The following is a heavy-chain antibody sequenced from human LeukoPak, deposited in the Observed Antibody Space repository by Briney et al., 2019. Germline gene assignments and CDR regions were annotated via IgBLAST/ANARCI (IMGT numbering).Heavy chain of an antibody. CDR1: GFMFNGYS. Sequence: GGSLRLSCAASGFMFNGYSLTWVRQAPGKGLEWISYISAGSDYIYYTDSVKGRFTISRDNAKNSLYLQLNSLRVEDTAVYYCARWGLGPSFDHWGRGTLVTVSS. D-gene: IGHD1-26*01. CDR3: ARWGLGPSFDH. CDR2: ISAGSDYI. J-gene: IGHJ4*02. V-gene: IGHV3-21*05.